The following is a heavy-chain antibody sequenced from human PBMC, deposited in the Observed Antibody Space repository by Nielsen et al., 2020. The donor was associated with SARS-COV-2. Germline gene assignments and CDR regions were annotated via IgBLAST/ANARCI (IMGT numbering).Heavy chain of an antibody. CDR2: ISYDGSNK. J-gene: IGHJ6*02. D-gene: IGHD5-18*01. V-gene: IGHV3-30-3*01. CDR3: ARDFEARGYSYGYFHYYYGMDV. Sequence: WIRQPPGEGLEWVAVISYDGSNKYYADSVKGRFTISRDNSKNTLYLQMNSLRAEDTAVYYCARDFEARGYSYGYFHYYYGMDVWGQGTTVTVSS.